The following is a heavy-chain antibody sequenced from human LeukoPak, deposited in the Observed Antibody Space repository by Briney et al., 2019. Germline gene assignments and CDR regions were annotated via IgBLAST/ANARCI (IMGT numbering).Heavy chain of an antibody. Sequence: GRCLSLSCLSSGFTFDDYAMHCVRQAPGKGLDWVSGISWNSGSIGYADSVKGRFTISRDNAKNSLYLQMNSLRAEDTALYYCAKEPRTYYYDYYYGMDVWGQGTTVTVSS. CDR1: GFTFDDYA. J-gene: IGHJ6*02. V-gene: IGHV3-9*01. CDR2: ISWNSGSI. CDR3: AKEPRTYYYDYYYGMDV. D-gene: IGHD3-22*01.